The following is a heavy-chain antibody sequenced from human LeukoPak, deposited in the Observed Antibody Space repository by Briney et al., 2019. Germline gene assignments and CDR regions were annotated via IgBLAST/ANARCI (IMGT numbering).Heavy chain of an antibody. J-gene: IGHJ4*02. CDR3: ARDSRRSYGSGEGFDY. V-gene: IGHV3-48*03. Sequence: QPGGSLRLSCAASGFTFRHYWMTWVRQAPGKGLEWVSYISSSGSTIYYADSVKGRFTISRDNAKNSLYLQMNSLRAEDTAVYYCARDSRRSYGSGEGFDYWGQGTLVTVSS. CDR1: GFTFRHYW. D-gene: IGHD3-10*01. CDR2: ISSSGSTI.